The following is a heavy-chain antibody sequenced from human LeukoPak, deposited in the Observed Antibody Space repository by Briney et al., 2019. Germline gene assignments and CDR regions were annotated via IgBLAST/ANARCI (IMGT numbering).Heavy chain of an antibody. CDR2: ISGSGGST. CDR1: GFTFSSYA. D-gene: IGHD6-13*01. Sequence: GGSLRLSCAASGFTFSSYAMSWVRQAPGKGLEWVSTISGSGGSTYYADSVKGRFTISRDNSKNTLYLQMNSLRAEDTAVYYCAKMGRPSSSSDFDYWGQGTLVTVSS. CDR3: AKMGRPSSSSDFDY. J-gene: IGHJ4*02. V-gene: IGHV3-23*01.